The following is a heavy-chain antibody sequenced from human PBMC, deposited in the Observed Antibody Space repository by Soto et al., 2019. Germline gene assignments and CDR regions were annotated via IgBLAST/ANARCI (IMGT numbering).Heavy chain of an antibody. Sequence: QVQLQQWGAGLLKPSETLSLTCAVYGGSFSNYYWTWIRQPPGKGLEWFGEINHSGSTNYNRSLKRSVTISMDTSKNQVSLKLSSVTAADTAVYYCARPSRKTFFPGDCTPPYWYFDRWGRGTLATVST. V-gene: IGHV4-34*01. CDR2: INHSGST. CDR3: ARPSRKTFFPGDCTPPYWYFDR. J-gene: IGHJ2*01. CDR1: GGSFSNYY. D-gene: IGHD2-21*01.